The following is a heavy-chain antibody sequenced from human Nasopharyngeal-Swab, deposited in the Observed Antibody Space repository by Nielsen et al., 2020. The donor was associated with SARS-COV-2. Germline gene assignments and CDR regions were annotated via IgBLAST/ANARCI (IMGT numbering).Heavy chain of an antibody. V-gene: IGHV3-9*01. Sequence: SLKISCAASGFTFDDYAFHWVRQAPGKGLEWVSGISWNSGSIGYADSVKGRFTISRDNAKNSLYLQMNSLRAEDPAFYYCARRDTYWFFDLWGRGTLVSVSS. CDR1: GFTFDDYA. CDR2: ISWNSGSI. J-gene: IGHJ2*01. CDR3: ARRDTYWFFDL.